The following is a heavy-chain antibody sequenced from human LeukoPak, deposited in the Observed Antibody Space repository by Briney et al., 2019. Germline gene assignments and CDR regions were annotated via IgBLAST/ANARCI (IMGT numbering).Heavy chain of an antibody. CDR2: ISYDGSEK. J-gene: IGHJ4*02. D-gene: IGHD3-22*01. CDR1: GFTFSSYP. CDR3: AREGSSGFYPY. Sequence: PGGSLRLSCAASGFTFSSYPMHWVRQAPGKGLEWVAVISYDGSEKHYADPVKGRFTISRDNSKNTLYLQMNSLGAEDTAVYYCAREGSSGFYPYWGQGILVTVSS. V-gene: IGHV3-30-3*01.